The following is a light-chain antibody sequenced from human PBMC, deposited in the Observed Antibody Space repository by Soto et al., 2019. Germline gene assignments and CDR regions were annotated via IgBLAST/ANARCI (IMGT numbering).Light chain of an antibody. CDR1: QTISNW. CDR2: DAS. Sequence: DIQMTQSPSTLSASVVDRVTISCRASQTISNWLAWYQQKPGKAPKLLIYDASSLESGVPSRFSGSGSGTEFTLTISSLQPDDFATYYCQQYNSYQWTFGQGTKVDIK. J-gene: IGKJ1*01. V-gene: IGKV1-5*01. CDR3: QQYNSYQWT.